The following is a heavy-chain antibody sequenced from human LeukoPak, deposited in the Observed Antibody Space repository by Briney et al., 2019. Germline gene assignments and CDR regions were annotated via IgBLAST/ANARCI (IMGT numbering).Heavy chain of an antibody. V-gene: IGHV3-30*04. Sequence: GGSLRLSCAASGFTFTSYAMQWVRQAPGKGLEWVAVISKDGSKNYYADSVKGRFTISRDNSKNTMNLHMIGLRPEDTAIYYCVRGRTYNTGWYYFDYWGQGILVTVSS. CDR2: ISKDGSKN. CDR3: VRGRTYNTGWYYFDY. D-gene: IGHD6-19*01. CDR1: GFTFTSYA. J-gene: IGHJ4*02.